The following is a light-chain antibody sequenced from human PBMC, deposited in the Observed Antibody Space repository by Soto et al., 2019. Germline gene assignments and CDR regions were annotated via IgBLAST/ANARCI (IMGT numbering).Light chain of an antibody. J-gene: IGLJ2*01. Sequence: QSVLTQPASVSGSPGQSITISCTGTSSDVGGYNFVSWYQHHPGKAPKLIIYEVTNRPSGVSDRFSASKSGNTASLTISGLQAEDEAHYYCSPYTSTSKVVFGGGTKLTVL. CDR1: SSDVGGYNF. CDR3: SPYTSTSKVV. V-gene: IGLV2-14*01. CDR2: EVT.